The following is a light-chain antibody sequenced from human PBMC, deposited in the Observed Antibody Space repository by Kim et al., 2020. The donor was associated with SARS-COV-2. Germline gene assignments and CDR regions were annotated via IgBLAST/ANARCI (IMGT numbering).Light chain of an antibody. CDR3: QAWDSSIVV. J-gene: IGLJ2*01. V-gene: IGLV3-1*01. Sequence: SESPGQTASTTCSGDKLGDKYACWYQQKPGQSLVLVIYQDSKRPSGIPERFSGSNSGKTATLTISGTQAMDEADYYCQAWDSSIVVFGGGTQLTVL. CDR1: KLGDKY. CDR2: QDS.